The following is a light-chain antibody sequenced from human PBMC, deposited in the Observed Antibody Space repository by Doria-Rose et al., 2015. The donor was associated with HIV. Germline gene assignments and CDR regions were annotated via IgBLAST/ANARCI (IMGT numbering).Light chain of an antibody. Sequence: DIRLTQSPESLGMSLGERATLNCKSNQSLLYTSKNYLAWYQRKPGQPPNLLIYWASTRQSGVPARFSGSGSGTDFTLTISSLEAEDVAVYYCQQYYGTPSFGPGTTVDIK. J-gene: IGKJ3*01. CDR2: WAS. CDR1: QSLLYTSKNY. CDR3: QQYYGTPS. V-gene: IGKV4-1*01.